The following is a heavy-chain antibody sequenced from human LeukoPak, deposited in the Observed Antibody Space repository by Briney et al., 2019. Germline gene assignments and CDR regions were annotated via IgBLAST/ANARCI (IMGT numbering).Heavy chain of an antibody. CDR3: ARDRGGGATHSPFDY. CDR1: GYTFTSYG. CDR2: ISAYNGNT. Sequence: ASVKVSCKASGYTFTSYGISWVRQAPGQGLEWMGWISAYNGNTNYAQKLQGRVTMTTDTSTSTAYMELRSLRSDDTAVYYCARDRGGGATHSPFDYWGQGTLVTVSS. V-gene: IGHV1-18*01. D-gene: IGHD1-26*01. J-gene: IGHJ4*02.